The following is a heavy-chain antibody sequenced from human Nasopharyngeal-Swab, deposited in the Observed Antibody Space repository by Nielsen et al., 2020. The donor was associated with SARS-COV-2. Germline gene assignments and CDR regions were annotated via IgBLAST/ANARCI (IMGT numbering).Heavy chain of an antibody. CDR1: GDSISTGRYS. J-gene: IGHJ5*02. CDR2: IYYSGTT. D-gene: IGHD6-13*01. CDR3: ARWSSWYNWLDP. Sequence: GSLRLSCAVSGDSISTGRYSWDWIRQPPGKGLEWIGSIYYSGTTYYNPSLKSRVTISVHTSKNQFSLKLNSATAADTAVYYCARWSSWYNWLDPWGQGTQVIVSS. V-gene: IGHV4-39*01.